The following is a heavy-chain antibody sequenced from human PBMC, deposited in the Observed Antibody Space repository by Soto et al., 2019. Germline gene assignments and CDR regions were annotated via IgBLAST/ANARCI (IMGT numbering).Heavy chain of an antibody. Sequence: PSETLSLTCMVSGAYIRYFSWIWIRQPAGKGLEWIGRITINGNTQKNPSFKSRVTMSIDTSRNHFSLNLQSATAADTALYYCARETGENWTYEAHWGPGTLVTVS. CDR2: ITINGNT. D-gene: IGHD1-7*01. V-gene: IGHV4-4*07. CDR1: GAYIRYFS. J-gene: IGHJ1*01. CDR3: ARETGENWTYEAH.